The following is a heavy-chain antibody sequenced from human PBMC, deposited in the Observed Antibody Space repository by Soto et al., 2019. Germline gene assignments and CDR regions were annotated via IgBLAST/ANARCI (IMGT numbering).Heavy chain of an antibody. CDR1: GFTFSSYA. Sequence: PGGSLRLPCAASGFTFSSYAMSWVRQAPGKGLEWVSAISGSGGPTYYADSVKGRFTISRDNSGNTLFLEMYSLRAEDTAVYYCARYIPGVRYYGMDVWGQGTTVTVSS. CDR2: ISGSGGPT. V-gene: IGHV3-23*01. J-gene: IGHJ6*02. CDR3: ARYIPGVRYYGMDV. D-gene: IGHD2-2*01.